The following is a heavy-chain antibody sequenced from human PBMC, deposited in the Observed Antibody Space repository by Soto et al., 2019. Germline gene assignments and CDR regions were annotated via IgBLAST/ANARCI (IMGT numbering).Heavy chain of an antibody. D-gene: IGHD3-22*01. CDR1: GLSFDTYA. Sequence: EVQLLESGGGCVKPWRSLRLSCVVSGLSFDTYAMSWVRQAPGKGLEWVSVISGSGGNIWYADSVKDRFTISRDNSKNTLYLQMSSLRVEDTAVYYCARDGGPVVITFDFWGQGTLVTVSS. CDR3: ARDGGPVVITFDF. V-gene: IGHV3-23*01. J-gene: IGHJ4*02. CDR2: ISGSGGNI.